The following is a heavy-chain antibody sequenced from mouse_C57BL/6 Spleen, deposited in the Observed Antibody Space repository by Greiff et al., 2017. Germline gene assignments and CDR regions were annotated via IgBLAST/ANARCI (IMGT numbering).Heavy chain of an antibody. CDR2: ILPGIGRT. J-gene: IGHJ1*03. D-gene: IGHD1-1*01. CDR1: DSEVFPIAY. CDR3: ARGYYGSSYWYFDV. Sequence: QVQLQQSGSELRSPGSSVKLSCKDFDSEVFPIAYMSWVRQKPGHGFEWIGGILPGIGRTIYGEKFEDKAISDADTLSNTAYLELNSLTSEDSAIYYCARGYYGSSYWYFDVWGTGTTVTVSS. V-gene: IGHV15-2*01.